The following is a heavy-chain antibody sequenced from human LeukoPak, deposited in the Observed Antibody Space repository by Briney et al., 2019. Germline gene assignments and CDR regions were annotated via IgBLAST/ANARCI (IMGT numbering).Heavy chain of an antibody. CDR2: ISYDGSNK. D-gene: IGHD6-13*01. CDR1: GFTFSSYP. J-gene: IGHJ4*02. Sequence: GGSLRLSCAASGFTFSSYPMHWVRQAPGKGLEWVSLISYDGSNKYYADSVKGRFTISRDNSKNTLYLQMNSLRAEDTAVYYCAKSGYSRSWYSFDYWGQGTLITVAS. CDR3: AKSGYSRSWYSFDY. V-gene: IGHV3-30-3*02.